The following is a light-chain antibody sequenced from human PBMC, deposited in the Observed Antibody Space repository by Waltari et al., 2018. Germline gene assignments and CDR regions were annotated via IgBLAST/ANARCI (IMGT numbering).Light chain of an antibody. CDR1: HNNVGDLA. Sequence: QAGLTQPPSVSKGLRQTATLTCTGNHNNVGDLATAWLQQHQGHPPKLLSYRNSGRPSGISERISASRSGNIASLTITGLQPEDEADYYCSAWDNSLSAWLFGGGTKLTV. CDR3: SAWDNSLSAWL. CDR2: RNS. J-gene: IGLJ2*01. V-gene: IGLV10-54*01.